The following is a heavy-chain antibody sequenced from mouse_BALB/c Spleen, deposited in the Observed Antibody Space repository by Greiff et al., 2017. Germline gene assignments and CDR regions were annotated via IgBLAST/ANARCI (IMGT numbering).Heavy chain of an antibody. CDR1: GFTFSSYT. D-gene: IGHD2-4*01. CDR3: TRVYDYLYAMDY. V-gene: IGHV5-6-4*01. CDR2: ISSGGSYT. J-gene: IGHJ4*01. Sequence: DVKLVESGGGLVKPGGSLKLSCAASGFTFSSYTMSWVRQTPEKRLEWVATISSGGSYTYYPDSVKGRFTISRDNAKNTLYLQMSSLKSEDTAMYYCTRVYDYLYAMDYWGQGTSVTVSS.